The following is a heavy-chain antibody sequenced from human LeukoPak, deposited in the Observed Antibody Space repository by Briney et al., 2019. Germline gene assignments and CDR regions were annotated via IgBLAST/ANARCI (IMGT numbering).Heavy chain of an antibody. J-gene: IGHJ4*02. Sequence: GGSLRLSCATSGLTVSSDYMSWVRQAPGKGLEWVSVIYRGGSEYYADSVKGRFIISRDNSKNTLHLQMNSLRADDTAVYYCTRGGGAFCGGDCYRNFDYWGQGALVTVSS. CDR3: TRGGGAFCGGDCYRNFDY. CDR2: IYRGGSE. CDR1: GLTVSSDY. D-gene: IGHD2-21*02. V-gene: IGHV3-66*02.